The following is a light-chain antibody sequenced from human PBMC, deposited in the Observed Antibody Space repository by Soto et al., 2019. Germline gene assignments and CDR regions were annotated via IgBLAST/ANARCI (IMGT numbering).Light chain of an antibody. CDR2: AVN. J-gene: IGLJ1*01. Sequence: QSVLTQPPSASGSPGQSVTISCTGTSSDVGGYKYVSWYQQYPGKAPKLMIYAVNKRPSGVPDRFSGSMSGNTASLTVSGLQAEDEADYYCSSYAGSNNYVFGTGTKVTVL. CDR1: SSDVGGYKY. V-gene: IGLV2-8*01. CDR3: SSYAGSNNYV.